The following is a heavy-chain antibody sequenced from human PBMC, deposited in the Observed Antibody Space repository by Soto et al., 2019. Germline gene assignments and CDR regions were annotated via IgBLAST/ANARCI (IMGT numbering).Heavy chain of an antibody. V-gene: IGHV1-8*01. CDR2: MNPNSGNT. D-gene: IGHD6-19*01. CDR3: ARGFRGSGWYWFDP. Sequence: QVQLVQSGAEVKKTGASVKVSCKASGYTFTSYDINWVRQATGQGLEWMGWMNPNSGNTGYAQNFQGRVTMTRDTYISTAYMELSSLRSEDTAVYYCARGFRGSGWYWFDPCCQGTLVTVSS. J-gene: IGHJ5*02. CDR1: GYTFTSYD.